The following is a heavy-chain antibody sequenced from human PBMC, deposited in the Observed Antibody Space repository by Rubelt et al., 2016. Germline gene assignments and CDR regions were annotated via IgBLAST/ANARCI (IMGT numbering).Heavy chain of an antibody. CDR3: ARDSGWYTGGDY. D-gene: IGHD6-19*01. Sequence: GQRLEWMGWINAGNGNTKYSQKFQGRVTITRDTSASTVYMELSSLRSEDTAVYYCARDSGWYTGGDYWGQGTLVTVSS. CDR2: INAGNGNT. J-gene: IGHJ4*02. V-gene: IGHV1-3*01.